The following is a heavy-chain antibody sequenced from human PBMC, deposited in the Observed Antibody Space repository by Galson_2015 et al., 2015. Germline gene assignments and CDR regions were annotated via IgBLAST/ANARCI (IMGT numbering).Heavy chain of an antibody. CDR3: ANYCSGGSCYPLGAFDI. CDR2: ISGSGGST. CDR1: GFTFSSYA. D-gene: IGHD2-15*01. V-gene: IGHV3-23*01. J-gene: IGHJ3*02. Sequence: SLRLSCAASGFTFSSYAMSWVRQAPGKGLEWVSAISGSGGSTYYADSVKGRFTISRDNSKNTLYLQMNSLRAEDTAVYYCANYCSGGSCYPLGAFDIWGQGTMVTVSS.